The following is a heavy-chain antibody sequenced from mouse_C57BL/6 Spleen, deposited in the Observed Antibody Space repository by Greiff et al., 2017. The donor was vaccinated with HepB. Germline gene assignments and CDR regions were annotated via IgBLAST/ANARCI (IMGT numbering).Heavy chain of an antibody. J-gene: IGHJ2*01. D-gene: IGHD2-3*01. Sequence: VQLQQSGAELARPGASVKLSCKASGYTFTSYGISWVKQRTGQGLEWIGEIYPRSGNTYYNEKFKGKDTLTADKSSSTAYMELRSLTSEDSAVYFCARTEDGYPYWGQGTTLTVSS. CDR1: GYTFTSYG. V-gene: IGHV1-81*01. CDR3: ARTEDGYPY. CDR2: IYPRSGNT.